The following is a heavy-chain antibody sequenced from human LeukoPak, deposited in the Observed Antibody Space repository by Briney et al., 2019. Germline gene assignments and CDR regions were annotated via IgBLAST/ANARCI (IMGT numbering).Heavy chain of an antibody. CDR1: GFTFDDYA. V-gene: IGHV3-9*01. D-gene: IGHD6-13*01. CDR2: ISWNSGSI. CDR3: AKDRAAAGYGMDV. J-gene: IGHJ6*02. Sequence: GGSLRLSCAASGFTFDDYAMHWVRQAPGKGLEWVSGISWNSGSIDYADSVKGRFTISRDNAKNSLYLQMNSLRADDTALYYCAKDRAAAGYGMDVWGQGTTVTVSS.